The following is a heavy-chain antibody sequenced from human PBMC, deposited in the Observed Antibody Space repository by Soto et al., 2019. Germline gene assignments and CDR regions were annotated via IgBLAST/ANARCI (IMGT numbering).Heavy chain of an antibody. J-gene: IGHJ6*03. Sequence: GGSLRLSCAASGFTFSSYSMNWVRQAPGKGLEWVSSISSSSSYIYYADSVKGRFTISRDNAKNSLYLQMNSLRAEDTAVYYCARDFCSRALCTNGVCYCHYMDVWGKGTTVTVSS. CDR3: ARDFCSRALCTNGVCYCHYMDV. CDR1: GFTFSSYS. D-gene: IGHD2-8*01. CDR2: ISSSSSYI. V-gene: IGHV3-21*01.